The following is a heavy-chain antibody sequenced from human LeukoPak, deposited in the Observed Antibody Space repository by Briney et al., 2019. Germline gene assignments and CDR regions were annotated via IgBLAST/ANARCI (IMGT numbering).Heavy chain of an antibody. CDR3: AELGITMIGGV. CDR1: GFTFSSYE. J-gene: IGHJ6*04. V-gene: IGHV3-48*03. D-gene: IGHD3-10*02. CDR2: ISSSGSSI. Sequence: QSGGSLRLSCAASGFTFSSYERNWVRQAPGKGLEWVSYISSSGSSIYYADSVKGRFTISRDNAKNSLYLQMNSLRAEATAVYYCAELGITMIGGVWGKGTTVTISS.